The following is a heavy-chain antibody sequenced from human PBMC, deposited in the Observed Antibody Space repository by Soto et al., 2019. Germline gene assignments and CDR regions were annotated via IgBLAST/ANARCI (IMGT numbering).Heavy chain of an antibody. V-gene: IGHV3-13*05. CDR1: GFTFSSYD. D-gene: IGHD2-21*02. Sequence: EVQLVESGGGLVQPGGSLRLSCAASGFTFSSYDMHWVRQATGKGLEWVSAIGTAGDPYYPGSVKGRFTISRENAKNSLYLQMNSLRAGDTAVYYCARGRSAYCGGDCYYFDYWGQGTLVTVSS. CDR3: ARGRSAYCGGDCYYFDY. CDR2: IGTAGDP. J-gene: IGHJ4*02.